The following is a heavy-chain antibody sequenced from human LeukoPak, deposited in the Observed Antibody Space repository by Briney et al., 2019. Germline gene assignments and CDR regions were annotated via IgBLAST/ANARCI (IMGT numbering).Heavy chain of an antibody. V-gene: IGHV3-53*01. D-gene: IGHD3-9*01. CDR3: ANLVLRYFD. CDR1: EFSVGSNY. Sequence: GGSLRLSCAASEFSVGSNYMTWVRQAPGKGLEWVSLIYSGGSTYYADSVKGRFTISRDNSKNTLYLQMNSLRVEDTAIYYCANLVLRYFDWGQGTLVTVSS. J-gene: IGHJ4*02. CDR2: IYSGGST.